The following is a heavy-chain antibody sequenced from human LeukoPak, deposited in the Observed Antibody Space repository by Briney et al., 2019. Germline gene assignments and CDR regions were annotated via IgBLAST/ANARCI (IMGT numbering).Heavy chain of an antibody. J-gene: IGHJ1*01. V-gene: IGHV3-30-3*01. CDR2: ISYDGSNK. CDR1: AFPFSSYA. D-gene: IGHD3-9*01. CDR3: ARGVTTGYLPY. Sequence: GGSLRLSYAASAFPFSSYAMHWVRQPPGKGLDWVAHISYDGSNKYYADSVKGRFTISRDNSKNTLYLEMNSLRAEDTAMYYCARGVTTGYLPYWGQGTLVTVSS.